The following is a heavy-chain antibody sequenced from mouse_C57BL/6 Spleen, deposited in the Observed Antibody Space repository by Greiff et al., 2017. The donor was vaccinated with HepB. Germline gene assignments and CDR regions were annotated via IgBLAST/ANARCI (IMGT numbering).Heavy chain of an antibody. CDR2: IYPSDSET. CDR1: GYTFTSYW. Sequence: QVQLQQPGAELVRPGSSVKLSCKASGYTFTSYWMDWVKQRPGQGLEWIGNIYPSDSETHYNQKFKDKATLTVDKSSSTAYMQLSSLTSEDSAVYSCARLRYPYWYFDVRGTGTTVTVSS. CDR3: ARLRYPYWYFDV. D-gene: IGHD1-1*01. V-gene: IGHV1-61*01. J-gene: IGHJ1*03.